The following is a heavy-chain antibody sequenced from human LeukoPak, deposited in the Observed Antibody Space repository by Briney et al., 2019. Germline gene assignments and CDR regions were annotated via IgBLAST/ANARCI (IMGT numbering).Heavy chain of an antibody. D-gene: IGHD5-18*01. Sequence: SETLSLTCTVSGGSIRGYYWSWIRQPPGKGLEWIGYVYYSGSTNYSPSLKSRVTISVDTSKNQFSLKLSSVTAADTAVYYCARHPQYSSYFDYWGQGTLVTVSS. J-gene: IGHJ4*02. CDR3: ARHPQYSSYFDY. CDR1: GGSIRGYY. CDR2: VYYSGST. V-gene: IGHV4-59*08.